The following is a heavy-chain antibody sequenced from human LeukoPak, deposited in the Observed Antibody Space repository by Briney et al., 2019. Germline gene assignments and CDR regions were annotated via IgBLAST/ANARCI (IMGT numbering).Heavy chain of an antibody. Sequence: PGGSLRLSCAASGFTFSNYWMHWVRHAPGKGLVWVSRIKSDGSRTDYADSVKGRFTISRDNAKNTLYLQMNSLRAEDTAVYYCARAYYDFWSHDYWGHGTLVTVSS. V-gene: IGHV3-74*01. CDR3: ARAYYDFWSHDY. CDR2: IKSDGSRT. J-gene: IGHJ4*01. CDR1: GFTFSNYW. D-gene: IGHD3-3*01.